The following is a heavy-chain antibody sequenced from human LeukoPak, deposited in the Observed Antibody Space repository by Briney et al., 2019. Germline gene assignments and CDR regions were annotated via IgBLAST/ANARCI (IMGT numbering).Heavy chain of an antibody. V-gene: IGHV3-48*01. D-gene: IGHD4-17*01. CDR2: ITGSSSK. CDR3: AKGGASVTRYVDY. Sequence: GGSLRLSCAASGFTFSSYNMNWVRQAPGKGLEWVSQITGSSSKYYADSVRGRFTISRDNSQNTLYLQMNSLRPEDTAVYYCAKGGASVTRYVDYWGQGTLVTVSS. J-gene: IGHJ4*02. CDR1: GFTFSSYN.